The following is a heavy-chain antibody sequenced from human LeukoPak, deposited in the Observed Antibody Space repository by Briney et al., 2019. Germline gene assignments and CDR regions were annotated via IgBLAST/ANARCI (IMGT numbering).Heavy chain of an antibody. CDR2: IYYSGST. Sequence: SETLSLTCTVSGGSISSHYWSWIRQPSGKGLEWIGYIYYSGSTNYNPSLKSRVTISVDTSKNQFSLKLSSVTAADPAVYYCARTDYYYGSGSYYNEGLAYFDYWGQGTLVTVSS. CDR1: GGSISSHY. D-gene: IGHD3-10*01. J-gene: IGHJ4*02. V-gene: IGHV4-59*11. CDR3: ARTDYYYGSGSYYNEGLAYFDY.